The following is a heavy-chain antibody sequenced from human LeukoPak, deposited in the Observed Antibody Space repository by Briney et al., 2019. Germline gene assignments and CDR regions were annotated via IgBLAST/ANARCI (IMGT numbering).Heavy chain of an antibody. Sequence: PGGSLRLSCAASGFTFSSYSMNWVRQAPGEGLAWVSYISSSSSTIYYADSVKGRFTISRDNAKNSLYLQMNSLRAEDTAVYYCAELGITMIGGVWGKGTTVTISS. V-gene: IGHV3-48*04. CDR2: ISSSSSTI. CDR3: AELGITMIGGV. J-gene: IGHJ6*04. D-gene: IGHD3-10*02. CDR1: GFTFSSYS.